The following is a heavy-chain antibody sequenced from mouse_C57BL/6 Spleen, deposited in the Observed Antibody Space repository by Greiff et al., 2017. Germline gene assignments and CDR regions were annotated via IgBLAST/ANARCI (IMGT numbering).Heavy chain of an antibody. CDR3: TIYGLGAY. V-gene: IGHV1-15*01. CDR2: IDPETGGT. CDR1: GYTFTDYE. J-gene: IGHJ3*01. D-gene: IGHD2-2*01. Sequence: VQLQESGAELVRPGASVTLSCKASGYTFTDYEMHWVKQTPVHGLEWIGAIDPETGGTAYNQKFKGKAILTADKSSSTAYMELRSLTSEDSAVYYCTIYGLGAYWGQGTLVTVSA.